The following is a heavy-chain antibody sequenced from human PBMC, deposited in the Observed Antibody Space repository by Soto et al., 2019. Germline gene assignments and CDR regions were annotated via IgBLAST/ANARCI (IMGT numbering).Heavy chain of an antibody. CDR3: ARITGGDPDYYFDY. CDR1: GFSLSNARMG. Sequence: QVTLKESGPVLVKPTETLTLTCTVSGFSLSNARMGVSWIRQPPGTALEWLAHIFSNDEKSYSTSLKSKLTISKDTSKSQVVLTMTNMDPVDTATYYCARITGGDPDYYFDYWGQGTLVTVSS. D-gene: IGHD2-21*02. CDR2: IFSNDEK. J-gene: IGHJ4*02. V-gene: IGHV2-26*01.